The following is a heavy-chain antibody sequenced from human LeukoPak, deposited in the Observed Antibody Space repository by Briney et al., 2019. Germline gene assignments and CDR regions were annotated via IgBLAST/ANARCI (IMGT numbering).Heavy chain of an antibody. D-gene: IGHD6-19*01. CDR3: ARSRKQWLGSQVGAGFDY. V-gene: IGHV4-39*01. J-gene: IGHJ4*02. CDR1: GGSISSDPYY. Sequence: PSETLSLTCTVSGGSISSDPYYWGWIRQPPGKGLEWIGSIYYSGSTYYNPSLKSRVTISVDTSKNQFSLKLSSVTAADTAVYYCARSRKQWLGSQVGAGFDYWGQGTLVTVSS. CDR2: IYYSGST.